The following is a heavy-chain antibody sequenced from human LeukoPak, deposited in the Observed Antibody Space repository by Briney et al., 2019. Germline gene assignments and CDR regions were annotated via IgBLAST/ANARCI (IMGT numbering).Heavy chain of an antibody. J-gene: IGHJ4*02. D-gene: IGHD3-22*01. Sequence: SVKVSCKASGGTFSSYAISWVRQAPGQGLEWMGGIIPIFGTANYAQKFQGRVTFTADESTSTGYLEMNNLRSEDTAVYYCARGDSSGYDTFDFWGQGTQVTVSS. V-gene: IGHV1-69*13. CDR1: GGTFSSYA. CDR3: ARGDSSGYDTFDF. CDR2: IIPIFGTA.